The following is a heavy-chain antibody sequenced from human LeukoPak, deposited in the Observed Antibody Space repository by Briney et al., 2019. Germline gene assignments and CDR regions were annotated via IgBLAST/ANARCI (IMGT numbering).Heavy chain of an antibody. CDR2: MNPNSGNT. D-gene: IGHD1-26*01. CDR3: AKTLRTSIVGATSYYYGMDV. Sequence: GASVKVSCKASGYTFTSYDINWVRQATGQGLEWMGWMNPNSGNTGYAQKFQGRVTMTRNTSISTAYMELSSLRSVDTAVYYCAKTLRTSIVGATSYYYGMDVWGQGTTVTVSS. CDR1: GYTFTSYD. J-gene: IGHJ6*02. V-gene: IGHV1-8*01.